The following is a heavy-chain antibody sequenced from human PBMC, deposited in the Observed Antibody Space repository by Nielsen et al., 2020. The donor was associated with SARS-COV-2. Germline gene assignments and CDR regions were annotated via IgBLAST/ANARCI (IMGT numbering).Heavy chain of an antibody. V-gene: IGHV4-59*06. CDR2: IYYSGST. CDR1: GGSISSYY. D-gene: IGHD3-22*01. J-gene: IGHJ4*02. CDR3: ASHYYDSSGYYYYFDY. Sequence: SETLSLTCTVSGGSISSYYWTWIRQHPGKGLECIGYIYYSGSTYYNPSLKSRVTISVDTSKNQFSLKLSSVTAADTAVYYCASHYYDSSGYYYYFDYWGQGTLVTVSS.